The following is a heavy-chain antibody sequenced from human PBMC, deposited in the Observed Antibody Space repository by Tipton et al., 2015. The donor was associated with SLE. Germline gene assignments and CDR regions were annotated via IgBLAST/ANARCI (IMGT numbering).Heavy chain of an antibody. V-gene: IGHV3-30*04. J-gene: IGHJ4*02. CDR1: GFNFRTYA. CDR2: LLYDGKST. Sequence: SLRLSCAASGFNFRTYALHWVRQAPGKGLEWVAVLLYDGKSTNYADSVKGRFTISRDNSKNTLYLQMNGLRPEDTAVYYCARDLSGGTYWGQGTLVTVSS. CDR3: ARDLSGGTY. D-gene: IGHD2-15*01.